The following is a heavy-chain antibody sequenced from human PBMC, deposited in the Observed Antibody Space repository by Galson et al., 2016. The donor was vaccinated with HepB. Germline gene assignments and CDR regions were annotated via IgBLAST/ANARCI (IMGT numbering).Heavy chain of an antibody. D-gene: IGHD2-15*01. V-gene: IGHV4-31*03. CDR2: IYNSGST. J-gene: IGHJ6*02. Sequence: TLSLTCTVSGGSISSGDYYWSWIRQHPGKGLEWIGYIYNSGSTYYNPSLKSRITISVDMSKNQFSLKLNSVTAADTAVYYGARGPPVAARTYYYGMDVWGQGTTVTVSS. CDR1: GGSISSGDYY. CDR3: ARGPPVAARTYYYGMDV.